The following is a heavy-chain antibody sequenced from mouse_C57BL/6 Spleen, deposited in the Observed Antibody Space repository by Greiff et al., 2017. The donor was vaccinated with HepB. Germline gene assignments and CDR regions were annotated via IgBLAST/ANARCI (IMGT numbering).Heavy chain of an antibody. CDR3: ARIYSNYLAWFAY. J-gene: IGHJ3*01. V-gene: IGHV5-17*01. D-gene: IGHD2-5*01. Sequence: EVQGVESGGGLVKPGGSLKLSCAASGFTFSDYGMHWVRQAPEKGLEWVAYISSGSSTIYYADTVKGRFTISRDNAKNTLFLQMTSLRSEDTAMYYCARIYSNYLAWFAYWGQGTLVTVSA. CDR2: ISSGSSTI. CDR1: GFTFSDYG.